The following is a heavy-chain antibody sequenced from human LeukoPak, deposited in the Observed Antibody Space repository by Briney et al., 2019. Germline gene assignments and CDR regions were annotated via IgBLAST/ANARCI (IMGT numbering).Heavy chain of an antibody. Sequence: GGSLRLSCAASGFTFSSYEMNWVRQAPGKGLEWVSYISSSGSTIYYADSVKGRFTISRGNAKNSLYLQMNSLRAEDTAVYYCARDFKGGGDFWSGYYTWYFDYWGQGTLVTVSS. V-gene: IGHV3-48*03. CDR3: ARDFKGGGDFWSGYYTWYFDY. J-gene: IGHJ4*02. D-gene: IGHD3-3*01. CDR1: GFTFSSYE. CDR2: ISSSGSTI.